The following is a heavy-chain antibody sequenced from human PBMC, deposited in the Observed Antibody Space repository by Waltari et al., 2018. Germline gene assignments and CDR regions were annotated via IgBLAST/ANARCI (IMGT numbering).Heavy chain of an antibody. D-gene: IGHD3-16*01. Sequence: QITLKESGPTLVKPTQTLTLTFTFSGFSLSPRGVGVGWIRQPPGTALEWLALIYWDDDKRYSPSLKSRLTITKDTSKNQVVLTMTNMDPVDTATYYCARSGIRSYAIDWGQGTLVTVSS. CDR1: GFSLSPRGVG. J-gene: IGHJ4*02. V-gene: IGHV2-5*02. CDR2: IYWDDDK. CDR3: ARSGIRSYAID.